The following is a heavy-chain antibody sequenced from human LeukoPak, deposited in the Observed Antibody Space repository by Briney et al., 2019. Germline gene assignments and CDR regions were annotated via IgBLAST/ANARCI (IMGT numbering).Heavy chain of an antibody. V-gene: IGHV3-33*01. Sequence: GGSLRLSCAASGLTFSSYGMHWVRQAPGKGLEWVAVIWYDGSNKYYADSVKGRFTISRDNSKNTLYLQMNSLRAEDTAVYYCARDLYYGSGNIDYWGQGTLVTVSS. CDR3: ARDLYYGSGNIDY. D-gene: IGHD3-10*01. CDR1: GLTFSSYG. J-gene: IGHJ4*02. CDR2: IWYDGSNK.